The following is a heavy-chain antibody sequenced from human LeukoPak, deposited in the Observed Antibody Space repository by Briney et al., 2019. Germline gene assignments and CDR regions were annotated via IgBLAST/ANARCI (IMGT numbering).Heavy chain of an antibody. CDR1: GGSFSGYY. CDR3: ARPRGYSYGYAFDY. CDR2: INHSGST. V-gene: IGHV4-34*01. D-gene: IGHD5-18*01. J-gene: IGHJ4*02. Sequence: PSETLSLTCAVYGGSFSGYYWSWIRQPPGEGLEWIGEINHSGSTNYNPSLKSRVTISVDTSKNQFSLKLSSVTAADTAVYYCARPRGYSYGYAFDYWGQGTLVTVSS.